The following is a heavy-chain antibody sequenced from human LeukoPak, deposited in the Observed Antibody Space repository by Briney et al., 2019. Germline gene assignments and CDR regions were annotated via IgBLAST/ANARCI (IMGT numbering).Heavy chain of an antibody. V-gene: IGHV4-31*03. CDR3: ARGTLRLLEWLPSCFDI. Sequence: SETLSLTYTVSGGSISSGGYYWSWIRQHPGKGLEWIGYIYYSGSTYYNPSLKSRVTISVDTSKNQFSLKLSSVTAADTAVYYCARGTLRLLEWLPSCFDIWGQGTMVTVSS. CDR1: GGSISSGGYY. J-gene: IGHJ3*02. CDR2: IYYSGST. D-gene: IGHD3-3*01.